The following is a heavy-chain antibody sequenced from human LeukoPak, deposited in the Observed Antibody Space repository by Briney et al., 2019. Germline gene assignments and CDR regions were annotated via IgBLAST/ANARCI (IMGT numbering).Heavy chain of an antibody. CDR1: GFTFSSYA. J-gene: IGHJ4*02. CDR3: AKDNGDILTGYYAN. D-gene: IGHD3-9*01. V-gene: IGHV3-23*01. CDR2: ISGSGGST. Sequence: GGSLRLSCAASGFTFSSYAMSWVRQAPGKGLEWVSAISGSGGSTYYADSVKGRFTISRDNAKNSLYLQMNSLRAEDTALYYCAKDNGDILTGYYANWGQGTLVTVSS.